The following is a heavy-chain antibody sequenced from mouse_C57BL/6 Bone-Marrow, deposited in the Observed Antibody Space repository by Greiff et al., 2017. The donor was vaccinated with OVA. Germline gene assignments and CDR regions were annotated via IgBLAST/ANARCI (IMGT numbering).Heavy chain of an antibody. Sequence: LQQSGAELVRPGASVKMSCKASGYTFTSYNMHWVKQTPRQGLEWIGAIYPGNGDTSYHQKFKGKATLTVDKSSSTAYMQLSSLTSEDSAVDFCAREKDYYGSKDFDYWGQGTTLTVSS. CDR2: IYPGNGDT. D-gene: IGHD1-1*01. CDR1: GYTFTSYN. CDR3: AREKDYYGSKDFDY. J-gene: IGHJ2*01. V-gene: IGHV1-12*01.